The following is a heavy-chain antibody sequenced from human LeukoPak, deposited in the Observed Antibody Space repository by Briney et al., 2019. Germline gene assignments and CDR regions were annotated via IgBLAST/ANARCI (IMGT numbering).Heavy chain of an antibody. V-gene: IGHV3-7*05. Sequence: PGGSLRLSCAASGFTFSSYWMSWVRQAPGKGLEWVANINRDGSEKYYVDSVKGRFTISRDNAKNLLYLQTNSLRAEDTAVYYCARDIYGSGSSQFDYWGQGTLVTVSS. D-gene: IGHD3-10*01. CDR1: GFTFSSYW. J-gene: IGHJ4*02. CDR2: INRDGSEK. CDR3: ARDIYGSGSSQFDY.